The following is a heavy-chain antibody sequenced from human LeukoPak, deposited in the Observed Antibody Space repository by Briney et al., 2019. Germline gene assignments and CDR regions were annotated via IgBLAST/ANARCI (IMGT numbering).Heavy chain of an antibody. Sequence: SETLSLTCAVYGGSFSGYYWSWIRQPPGKGLEWIGEINHSGSTNYNPSLKSRVTISVDTSKNQFSLKLSSVTAADTAVYYCARHGSVAIYGSGSYYMGDYYYYMDVWGKGTTVTISS. CDR3: ARHGSVAIYGSGSYYMGDYYYYMDV. J-gene: IGHJ6*03. D-gene: IGHD3-10*01. CDR1: GGSFSGYY. CDR2: INHSGST. V-gene: IGHV4-34*01.